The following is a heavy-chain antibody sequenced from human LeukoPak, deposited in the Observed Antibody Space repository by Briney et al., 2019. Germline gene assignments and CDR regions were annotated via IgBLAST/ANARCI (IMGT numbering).Heavy chain of an antibody. CDR2: ISVYNGNT. CDR3: AQTPISMTIFGVAEPDGFDM. J-gene: IGHJ3*02. V-gene: IGHV1-18*04. D-gene: IGHD3-3*01. Sequence: GASVKVSCKKSGYIFTNYNVHWVRQAPGQGLEWMGWISVYNGNTNYAQKLQGRVTMTTDTSTSTVYMELRSLRSDDTAVYYCAQTPISMTIFGVAEPDGFDMWGQGTMVTVSS. CDR1: GYIFTNYN.